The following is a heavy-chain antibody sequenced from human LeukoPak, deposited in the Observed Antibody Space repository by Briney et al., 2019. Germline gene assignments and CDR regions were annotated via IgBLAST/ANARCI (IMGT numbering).Heavy chain of an antibody. V-gene: IGHV1-69*04. Sequence: SVKVSCKASGYTFTSFDISWVRQAPGQGLEWMGRIIPILGIANYAQKFQGRVTITTDKSTSTAYMELSSLRSEDTAVYYCATGYSSSWFDYWGQGTLVTVSS. D-gene: IGHD6-13*01. CDR2: IIPILGIA. CDR3: ATGYSSSWFDY. CDR1: GYTFTSFD. J-gene: IGHJ5*01.